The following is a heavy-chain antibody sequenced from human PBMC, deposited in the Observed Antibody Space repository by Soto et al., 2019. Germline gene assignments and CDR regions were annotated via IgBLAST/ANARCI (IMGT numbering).Heavy chain of an antibody. J-gene: IGHJ6*02. D-gene: IGHD3-3*02. CDR3: VKDEGIDGMDV. V-gene: IGHV3-21*01. Sequence: QAPGKGLEWVASITSSGSYVYYADSVKGRFSASRDNAKNSLSLQMDSLRPDDTFIYFCVKDEGIDGMDVSGQGT. CDR2: ITSSGSYV.